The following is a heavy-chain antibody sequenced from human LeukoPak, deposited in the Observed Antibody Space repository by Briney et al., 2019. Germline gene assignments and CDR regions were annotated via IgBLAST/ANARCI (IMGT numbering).Heavy chain of an antibody. D-gene: IGHD6-13*01. Sequence: PGGSLRLSCAASGFTFNNYAMNWVRQAPGKGLEWVSVISGSGGTAYYADSVKGRFTISRDNAKNSLYLQMNSLRAEDTAVYYCARDHIAAAGTGGFDYWGQGTLVTVSS. CDR3: ARDHIAAAGTGGFDY. J-gene: IGHJ4*02. CDR1: GFTFNNYA. CDR2: ISGSGGTA. V-gene: IGHV3-23*01.